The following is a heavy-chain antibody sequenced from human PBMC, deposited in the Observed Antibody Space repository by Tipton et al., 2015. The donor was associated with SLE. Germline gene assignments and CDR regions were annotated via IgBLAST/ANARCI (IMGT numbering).Heavy chain of an antibody. Sequence: SLRLSCAASGFTVSSNYMSWVRQAPGKGLEWVSVIYSGGSTYYADSVKGRFTISRDNSKNTLYLQMNSLRAEDTAVYCCAKDIAAADDAFDIWGQGTMVTVSS. CDR1: GFTVSSNY. CDR2: IYSGGST. J-gene: IGHJ3*02. D-gene: IGHD6-13*01. CDR3: AKDIAAADDAFDI. V-gene: IGHV3-53*01.